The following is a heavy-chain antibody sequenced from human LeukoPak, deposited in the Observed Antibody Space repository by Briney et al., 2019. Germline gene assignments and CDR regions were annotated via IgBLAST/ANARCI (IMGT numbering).Heavy chain of an antibody. J-gene: IGHJ5*02. V-gene: IGHV4-34*01. CDR1: GGSFSGYY. CDR2: INHSGST. Sequence: SETLSLTCAVYGGSFSGYYWSWIRQPPGKGLEWIGVINHSGSTNYNPSLKSRVTISVDTSKNQFSLKLSSVTAAATAVYYCARGRNDYGDNWFDPWGQGTLVTVSS. D-gene: IGHD4-17*01. CDR3: ARGRNDYGDNWFDP.